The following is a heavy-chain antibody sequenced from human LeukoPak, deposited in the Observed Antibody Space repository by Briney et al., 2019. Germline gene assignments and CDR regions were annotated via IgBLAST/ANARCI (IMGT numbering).Heavy chain of an antibody. Sequence: NSGGSLRLSCAASGFTLSSHSMHWVRQAPGKGLEWVSSISSSSSYIYYADSVKGRFTISRDNAKNSLYLQMNSLRAEDTAVYYCARDHKQQLVGWFDPWGQGTLVTVSS. CDR2: ISSSSSYI. J-gene: IGHJ5*02. D-gene: IGHD6-13*01. V-gene: IGHV3-21*01. CDR3: ARDHKQQLVGWFDP. CDR1: GFTLSSHS.